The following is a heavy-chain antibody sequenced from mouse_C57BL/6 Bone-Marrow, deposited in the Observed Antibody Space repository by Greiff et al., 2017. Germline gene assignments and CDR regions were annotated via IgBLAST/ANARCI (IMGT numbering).Heavy chain of an antibody. J-gene: IGHJ4*01. CDR3: ARLGATVVATDAMDY. D-gene: IGHD1-1*01. CDR2: IYPGSGNT. Sequence: QVQLQQSGAELVRPGASVKLSCKASGYTFTDYYINWVKQRPGQGLEWIARIYPGSGNTYYNEKFKGKATLTAEKSSSTAYMQRSSLTSEDSAVYFCARLGATVVATDAMDYWGRGTSVTVSS. CDR1: GYTFTDYY. V-gene: IGHV1-76*01.